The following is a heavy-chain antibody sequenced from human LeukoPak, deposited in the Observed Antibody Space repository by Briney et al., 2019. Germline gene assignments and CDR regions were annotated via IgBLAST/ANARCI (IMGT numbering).Heavy chain of an antibody. CDR3: ARCVVVPAATGWFDP. CDR1: GYTFTGYY. D-gene: IGHD2-2*01. Sequence: GASVKVSCKASGYTFTGYYMHWVRQAPGQGLEWMGWINPNSGGTNYAQKFQSRVTMTRETSISTAYMELSRLRSDDTAVYYCARCVVVPAATGWFDPWGQGTLVTVSS. CDR2: INPNSGGT. J-gene: IGHJ5*02. V-gene: IGHV1-2*02.